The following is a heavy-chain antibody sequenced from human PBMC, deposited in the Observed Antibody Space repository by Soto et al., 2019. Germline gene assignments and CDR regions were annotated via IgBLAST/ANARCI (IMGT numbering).Heavy chain of an antibody. CDR3: ARERLAPMYYYYYGMDV. V-gene: IGHV3-30-3*01. CDR1: GFTFSSYA. Sequence: QVQLVESGGGVVQPGRSLRLSCAASGFTFSSYAMHWVRQAPGKGLEWVAVISYDGSNKYYADSVKGRFTISRDNSKNTLYLQMNSLRAEDTAVYYCARERLAPMYYYYYGMDVWGQGTTVTVSS. J-gene: IGHJ6*02. CDR2: ISYDGSNK. D-gene: IGHD6-19*01.